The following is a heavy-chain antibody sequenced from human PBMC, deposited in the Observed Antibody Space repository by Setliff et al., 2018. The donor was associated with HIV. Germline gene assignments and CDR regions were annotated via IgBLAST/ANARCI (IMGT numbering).Heavy chain of an antibody. CDR3: ARDVHANYYGSDI. Sequence: LSLTCTVSGGSISSHYWSWIRQPPGKGLEWIGYIYYSGSTNYNPSLKSRVTISVDTSKNQFSLTLISVTAADTAVYYCARDVHANYYGSDIWGLGTRVTVSS. V-gene: IGHV4-59*11. CDR2: IYYSGST. J-gene: IGHJ3*02. D-gene: IGHD3-10*01. CDR1: GGSISSHY.